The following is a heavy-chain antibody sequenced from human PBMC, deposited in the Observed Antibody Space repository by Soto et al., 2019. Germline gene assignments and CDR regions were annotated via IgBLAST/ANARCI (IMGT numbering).Heavy chain of an antibody. Sequence: QVQLVQSGAEVKKPGASVKVSCKTSGYTFTSLGISWVRQAPGQGLEWRGWTNSYNGETKYSQKVQGKVVVNTDTSTSIGYRELRSLRPDDTAVYYCARTFYYDYNPVGFGMDAWGQGTTVTVS. D-gene: IGHD3-22*01. CDR3: ARTFYYDYNPVGFGMDA. CDR2: TNSYNGET. CDR1: GYTFTSLG. V-gene: IGHV1-18*01. J-gene: IGHJ6*02.